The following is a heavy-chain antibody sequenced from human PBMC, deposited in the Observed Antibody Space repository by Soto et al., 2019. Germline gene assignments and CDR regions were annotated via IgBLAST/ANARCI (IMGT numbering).Heavy chain of an antibody. CDR1: GGSVVSGGYY. Sequence: TLSLRSTVSGGSVVSGGYYCNLKSQHPGKGLEWIGYIYYSGSTYYNPSLKSRVTISVDTSKNQFSLKLSSVTAAVTAVYYCAREDYDSSVSCFDYLVHGTLVTVSS. D-gene: IGHD3-22*01. CDR3: AREDYDSSVSCFDY. J-gene: IGHJ4*01. V-gene: IGHV4-31*03. CDR2: IYYSGST.